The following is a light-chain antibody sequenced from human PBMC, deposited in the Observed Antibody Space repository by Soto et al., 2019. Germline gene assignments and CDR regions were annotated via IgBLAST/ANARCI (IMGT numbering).Light chain of an antibody. CDR1: QGISRS. V-gene: IGKV1-8*01. Sequence: IQMTQSPSSVSASVGDRVTITCQASQGISRSLAWYQQKPGKAPKLLIYAASTLQSGVPSRFSGSGSGTDFTLTISCLQSEDFATYYCQQYYSYPRTFGQGTTVDIK. CDR3: QQYYSYPRT. J-gene: IGKJ1*01. CDR2: AAS.